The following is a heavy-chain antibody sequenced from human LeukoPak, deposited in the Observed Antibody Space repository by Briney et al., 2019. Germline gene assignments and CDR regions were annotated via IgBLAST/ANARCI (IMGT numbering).Heavy chain of an antibody. Sequence: SETLSLTCTVSGGSISSYYWSWIRQPPGKGLEWIGEINHSGSTNYNPSLKSRVTISVDTSKNQFSLKLSSVTAADTAVYYCASVAGTSVSNWFDPWGQGTLVTVSS. CDR1: GGSISSYY. V-gene: IGHV4-34*01. CDR2: INHSGST. CDR3: ASVAGTSVSNWFDP. D-gene: IGHD6-19*01. J-gene: IGHJ5*02.